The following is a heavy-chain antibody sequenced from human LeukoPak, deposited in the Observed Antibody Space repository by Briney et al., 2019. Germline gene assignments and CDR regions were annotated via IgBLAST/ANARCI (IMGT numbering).Heavy chain of an antibody. CDR3: AKGHGWEASYYYYYMDV. CDR2: INNDGTAT. CDR1: GFTFSAYW. J-gene: IGHJ6*03. D-gene: IGHD1-26*01. V-gene: IGHV3-74*01. Sequence: SGGSLRLSCAASGFTFSAYWMHWVRQVPGKGLVWVSRINNDGTATFFADSVKGRFTISRDNSKNTLYLKMNSLRAEDTAVYYCAKGHGWEASYYYYYMDVWGKGTTVTISS.